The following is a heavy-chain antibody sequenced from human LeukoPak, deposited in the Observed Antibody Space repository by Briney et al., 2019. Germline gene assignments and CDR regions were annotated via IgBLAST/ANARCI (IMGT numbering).Heavy chain of an antibody. Sequence: ASVKVSCKASGYTFTGYYMHWVRQAPGQGLEWMGWINPNSGGTNYAQKFQGRVTMTRDTSISTAYMELSRLRSDDTAVYYCARGGVHCSSTSCSLSYYYYYYYMDVWGKGTTVTVSS. J-gene: IGHJ6*03. CDR1: GYTFTGYY. CDR3: ARGGVHCSSTSCSLSYYYYYYYMDV. V-gene: IGHV1-2*02. CDR2: INPNSGGT. D-gene: IGHD2-2*01.